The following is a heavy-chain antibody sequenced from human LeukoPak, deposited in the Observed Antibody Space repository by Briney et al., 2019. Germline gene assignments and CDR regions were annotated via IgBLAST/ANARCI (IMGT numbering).Heavy chain of an antibody. J-gene: IGHJ4*02. D-gene: IGHD2-2*01. V-gene: IGHV4-59*01. Sequence: SETLSLTCTVSGGSISSYYWSWIRQPPGKGLEGSGYIYYSGSTNYNPSLKSRVTISVDTSKNQFSLKLSSVTAADTAVYYCARGLRYCSSTSCSYFDYWGQGTLVTVSS. CDR1: GGSISSYY. CDR2: IYYSGST. CDR3: ARGLRYCSSTSCSYFDY.